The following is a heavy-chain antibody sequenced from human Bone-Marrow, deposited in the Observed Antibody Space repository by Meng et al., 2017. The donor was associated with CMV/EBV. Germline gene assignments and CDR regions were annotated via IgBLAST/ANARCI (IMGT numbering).Heavy chain of an antibody. CDR1: GFTFSSYA. Sequence: GESLKISCAASGFTFSSYAMSWVRQAPGKGLEWVSAISGSGGSSTYADSVKGRFTISRDNAKNTLYLQMNSLGAEDTAVYYCAREYRLKYDSSGFDFWGQGTLVTVSS. V-gene: IGHV3-23*01. J-gene: IGHJ4*02. D-gene: IGHD3-22*01. CDR3: AREYRLKYDSSGFDF. CDR2: ISGSGGSS.